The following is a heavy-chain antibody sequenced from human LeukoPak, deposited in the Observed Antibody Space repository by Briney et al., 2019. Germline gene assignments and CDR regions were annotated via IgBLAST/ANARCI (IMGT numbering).Heavy chain of an antibody. V-gene: IGHV4-59*01. CDR2: IYYSGST. CDR1: GGSISTYY. J-gene: IGHJ6*02. CDR3: ARALYYYYGMDV. Sequence: SETLSLTCTVSGGSISTYYWSWIRQPPGKGLEWIGYIYYSGSTNYNPSLKSRVTISVDTSKNQFSLKLSSVTAADTAVYYCARALYYYYGMDVWGQGTTVTVSS.